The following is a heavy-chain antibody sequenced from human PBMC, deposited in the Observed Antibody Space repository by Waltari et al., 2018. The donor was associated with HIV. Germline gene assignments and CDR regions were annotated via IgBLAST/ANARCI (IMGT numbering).Heavy chain of an antibody. Sequence: EVQVVEAGGAWVQPGGSWRLSCGVSGFPYNSCWRRGVRQAPGRVRGWGANINQYGDESYHLDSVKGRLTVSRDNPSNSRYLQMNSLSVEDTAVDFCAREDEYTLNRDNYHYGMDVWGQATTVTVSS. CDR2: INQYGDES. J-gene: IGHJ6*02. D-gene: IGHD1-1*01. V-gene: IGHV3-7*01. CDR3: AREDEYTLNRDNYHYGMDV. CDR1: GFPYNSCW.